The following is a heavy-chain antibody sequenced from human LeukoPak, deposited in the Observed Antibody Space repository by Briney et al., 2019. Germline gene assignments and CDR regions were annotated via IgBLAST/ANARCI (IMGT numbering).Heavy chain of an antibody. J-gene: IGHJ1*01. CDR2: IYPGDSDT. CDR1: GCRFTSYW. CDR3: ASSGYSSGWWAAEYFQH. V-gene: IGHV5-51*01. Sequence: GASLEIYLQGSGCRFTSYWIGWVRQMPGKGLEWMGIIYPGDSDTRYSPSFQGQVTISADKSISTAYLQWSSLKASDTAMYYCASSGYSSGWWAAEYFQHWGQGTLVTVSS. D-gene: IGHD6-19*01.